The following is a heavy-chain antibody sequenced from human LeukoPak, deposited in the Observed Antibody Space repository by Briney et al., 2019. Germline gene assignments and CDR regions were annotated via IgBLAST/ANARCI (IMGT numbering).Heavy chain of an antibody. J-gene: IGHJ4*02. Sequence: GGSLRLSCAASGITFSSYAMSWVRQAPGKGLEWVSVISDSGADTYYADSVKGRFTISRDNSKNTLSLQMNSLRAEDTAVHYCAKMGWSAYDYTNYWGQGTLVTVSS. V-gene: IGHV3-23*01. CDR3: AKMGWSAYDYTNY. CDR2: ISDSGADT. D-gene: IGHD3-3*01. CDR1: GITFSSYA.